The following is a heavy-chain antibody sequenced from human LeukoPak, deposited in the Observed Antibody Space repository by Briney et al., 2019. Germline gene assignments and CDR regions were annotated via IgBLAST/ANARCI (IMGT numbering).Heavy chain of an antibody. J-gene: IGHJ3*02. Sequence: SETLSLTCTVSGGSISSYYWSWIRQPPGKGLEWIGYIYYSGSTNYNPSLKSRVTISVDTSKNQFSLKLSSVTAADTAVYYCARGHSSSWANAFDIWGQGTMVTVSS. CDR3: ARGHSSSWANAFDI. CDR2: IYYSGST. CDR1: GGSISSYY. D-gene: IGHD6-13*01. V-gene: IGHV4-59*01.